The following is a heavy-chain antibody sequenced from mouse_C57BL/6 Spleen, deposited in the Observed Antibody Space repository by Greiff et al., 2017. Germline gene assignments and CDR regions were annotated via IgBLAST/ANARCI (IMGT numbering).Heavy chain of an antibody. Sequence: VQLQQSGPELVKPGASVKISCKASGYAFSSSWMNWVKQRPGKGLEWIGRIYPGDGDTNYNGKFKGKATLTADKSSSAAYMQLSSLTSEDSAVYFCARNRDGDWDVWGTGTTVTVSS. CDR1: GYAFSSSW. CDR3: ARNRDGDWDV. D-gene: IGHD2-13*01. J-gene: IGHJ1*03. CDR2: IYPGDGDT. V-gene: IGHV1-82*01.